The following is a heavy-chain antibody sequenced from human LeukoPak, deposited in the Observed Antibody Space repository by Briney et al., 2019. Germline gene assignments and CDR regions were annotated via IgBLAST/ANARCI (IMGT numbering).Heavy chain of an antibody. CDR3: ARDSMSIFGVANWFDP. J-gene: IGHJ5*02. D-gene: IGHD3-3*01. V-gene: IGHV1-18*01. Sequence: GASVKVSCKASGYTFTSYGISWVRQAPGQGLEWMGWISAYNGNTNYAQKLQGRVTMTTDTSTSTAYMELRSLRSDDTAVYYCARDSMSIFGVANWFDPWGQGTLVTVSS. CDR2: ISAYNGNT. CDR1: GYTFTSYG.